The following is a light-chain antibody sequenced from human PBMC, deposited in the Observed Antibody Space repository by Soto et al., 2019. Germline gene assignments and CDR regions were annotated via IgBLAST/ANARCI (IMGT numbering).Light chain of an antibody. CDR1: QDISNY. Sequence: DIQLPQSPSSLSASVGDRVTITCQASQDISNYLNWYQQKPGKAPKLLIYDASNLETGVPSRFIGSGSGTDFTFTISSLQPEDIATYYCQQYDNLPTAFGGGTKVEIK. CDR2: DAS. V-gene: IGKV1-33*01. J-gene: IGKJ4*01. CDR3: QQYDNLPTA.